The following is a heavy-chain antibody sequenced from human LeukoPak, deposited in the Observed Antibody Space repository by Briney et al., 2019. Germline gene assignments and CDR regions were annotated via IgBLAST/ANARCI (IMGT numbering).Heavy chain of an antibody. Sequence: PGGSLRLSCAASGFTFSSYWMHWVRQAPGKGLVWVSRINSDGSSTTYADSVKGRFTISRDNAKDTLYLQMNSPRAEDTAVYHCAREAFNYGDHYFDYWGQGTLVTVSS. J-gene: IGHJ4*02. D-gene: IGHD4-17*01. CDR2: INSDGSST. CDR1: GFTFSSYW. CDR3: AREAFNYGDHYFDY. V-gene: IGHV3-74*01.